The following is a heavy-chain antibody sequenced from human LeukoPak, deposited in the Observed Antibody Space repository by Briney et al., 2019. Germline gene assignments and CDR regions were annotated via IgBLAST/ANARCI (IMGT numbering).Heavy chain of an antibody. J-gene: IGHJ4*02. CDR3: ARRIAAAGRIFDY. CDR2: ISSSGSTI. D-gene: IGHD6-13*01. Sequence: GGSLRLSCAASGFTFSSYEMNWVRQAPGKGLEWVSYISSSGSTIYYADSVKGRFTISRDNAKNSLYLQMNSLRAEDTAVYYCARRIAAAGRIFDYWGQGTLVTVSS. V-gene: IGHV3-48*03. CDR1: GFTFSSYE.